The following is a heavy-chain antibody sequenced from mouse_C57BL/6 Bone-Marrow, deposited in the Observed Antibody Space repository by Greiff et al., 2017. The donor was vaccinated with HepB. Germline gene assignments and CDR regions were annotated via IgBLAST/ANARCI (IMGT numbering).Heavy chain of an antibody. CDR2: ISSGGSYT. CDR1: GFTFSSYG. J-gene: IGHJ2*01. Sequence: EVKVVESGGDLVKPGGSLKLSCAASGFTFSSYGMSWVRQTPDKRLECVATISSGGSYTYYPDSVKGRFTISRDNAKNTLYLQMSSLKSEDTAMYYCARITTVVAIDYWGQGTTLTVSS. D-gene: IGHD1-1*01. CDR3: ARITTVVAIDY. V-gene: IGHV5-6*01.